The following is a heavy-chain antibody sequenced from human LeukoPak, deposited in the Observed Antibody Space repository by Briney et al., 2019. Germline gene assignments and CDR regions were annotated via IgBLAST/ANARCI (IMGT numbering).Heavy chain of an antibody. CDR1: GGSIATSSYY. Sequence: SETLSLTCTVSGGSIATSSYYWVWVRQPPGKGLEWIGSIYYSGSTYYNPSLKSRVTISVDTSNNQFSLKLRSMTAADTAVYFCARHESAVGALFYWGQGTLVTVSS. D-gene: IGHD1-26*01. CDR3: ARHESAVGALFY. J-gene: IGHJ4*02. V-gene: IGHV4-39*01. CDR2: IYYSGST.